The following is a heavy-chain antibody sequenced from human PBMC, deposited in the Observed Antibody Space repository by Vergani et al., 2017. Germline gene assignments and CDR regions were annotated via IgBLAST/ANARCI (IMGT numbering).Heavy chain of an antibody. D-gene: IGHD3-10*01. Sequence: QVQLVESGGGVVQPGGSLRLSCAASGFTFSNYGMHWVRQAPGKGLEWVAFIQYDGSYKYYPDPVKGRFTISRDNSKNTLYLQMNSRRTEDTAVYYCAKGNEIVRGVASGFDPWGQGTLVTVSS. J-gene: IGHJ5*02. CDR3: AKGNEIVRGVASGFDP. V-gene: IGHV3-30*02. CDR2: IQYDGSYK. CDR1: GFTFSNYG.